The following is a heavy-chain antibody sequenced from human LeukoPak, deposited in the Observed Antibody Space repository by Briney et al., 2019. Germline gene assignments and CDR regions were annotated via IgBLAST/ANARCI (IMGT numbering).Heavy chain of an antibody. D-gene: IGHD3-22*01. CDR3: AKDYGKYYYDSSGYYYGVGAFDI. CDR2: ISWNSGSI. V-gene: IGHV3-9*01. Sequence: PGGSLRLSCAASGFTFDDYATHWVRQAPGKGLEWVSGISWNSGSIGYADSVKGRFTISRDNAKNSLYLQMNSLRAEDTALYYCAKDYGKYYYDSSGYYYGVGAFDIWGQGTMVTVSS. J-gene: IGHJ3*02. CDR1: GFTFDDYA.